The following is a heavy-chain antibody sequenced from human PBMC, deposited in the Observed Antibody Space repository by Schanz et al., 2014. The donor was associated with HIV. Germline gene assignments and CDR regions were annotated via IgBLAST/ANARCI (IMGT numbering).Heavy chain of an antibody. CDR2: ISSSGSTI. J-gene: IGHJ6*02. CDR3: ARGNYDFWSGYYAAYYYGMDV. D-gene: IGHD3-3*01. V-gene: IGHV3-11*01. CDR1: GFTFSDYY. Sequence: QVQLVESGGGLVKPGGSLRLSCAASGFTFSDYYMSWIRQAPGKGLEWVSYISSSGSTIYYADSVKGRFTISRDNAKNSLYLQMNSLRAEDTAVYYCARGNYDFWSGYYAAYYYGMDVWGQGTTVIVSS.